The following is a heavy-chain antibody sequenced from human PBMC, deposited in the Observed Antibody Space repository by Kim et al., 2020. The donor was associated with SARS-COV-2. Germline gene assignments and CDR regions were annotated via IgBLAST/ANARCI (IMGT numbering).Heavy chain of an antibody. V-gene: IGHV7-4-1*02. D-gene: IGHD3-10*01. Sequence: ASVKVSCKASGYTFTSYAMNWVRQAPGQGLEWMGWINTNTGNPTYAQGFTGRFVFSLDTSVSTAYLQISSLKAEDTAVYYCARVSLLWFGELYYYYGMDVWGQGTTVTVSS. J-gene: IGHJ6*02. CDR2: INTNTGNP. CDR3: ARVSLLWFGELYYYYGMDV. CDR1: GYTFTSYA.